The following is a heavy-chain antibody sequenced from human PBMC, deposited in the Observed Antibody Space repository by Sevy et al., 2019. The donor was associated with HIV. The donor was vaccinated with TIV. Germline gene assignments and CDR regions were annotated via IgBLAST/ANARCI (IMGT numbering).Heavy chain of an antibody. V-gene: IGHV3-23*01. CDR1: GFTFNNYA. D-gene: IGHD6-13*01. CDR2: ISGGGGGT. Sequence: LSLTCAASGFTFNNYAMSWVRQAPGKGLEGKGLEWVSTISGGGGGTYYADSVRGRFSSSRDNSKNTLYLQVNSLRVEDMAVYYCAKHYIHDIADGWYFDLWCRGTLVTVSS. J-gene: IGHJ2*01. CDR3: AKHYIHDIADGWYFDL.